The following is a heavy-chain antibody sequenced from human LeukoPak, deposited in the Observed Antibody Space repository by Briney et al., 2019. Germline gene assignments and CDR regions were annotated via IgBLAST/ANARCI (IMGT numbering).Heavy chain of an antibody. CDR1: GFLFSTYT. CDR3: AKDKVPDGKWDIDY. V-gene: IGHV3-23*01. Sequence: AGGSLRLSCAASGFLFSTYTVNWVRQAPGQGLEWVAALAAASGTRYYANSVKGRFTISRDNSKNTVFLQMNSLRVEDTAVYYCAKDKVPDGKWDIDYWGQGTLVTVSS. CDR2: LAAASGTR. D-gene: IGHD1-26*01. J-gene: IGHJ4*02.